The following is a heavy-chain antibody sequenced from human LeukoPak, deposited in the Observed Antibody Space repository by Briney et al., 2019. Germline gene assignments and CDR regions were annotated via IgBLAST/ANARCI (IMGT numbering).Heavy chain of an antibody. CDR2: IYSGGST. D-gene: IGHD1-14*01. CDR3: ARGTYQPGGMDV. V-gene: IGHV3-53*04. J-gene: IGHJ6*02. Sequence: GGSLRLSCAASGFTVSSNYMSWVRQAPGKGLEWVSVIYSGGSTYYADSVKGRFTISRHNSENTLYLQMNSLRAEDTAVYYCARGTYQPGGMDVWGQGTTVTVSS. CDR1: GFTVSSNY.